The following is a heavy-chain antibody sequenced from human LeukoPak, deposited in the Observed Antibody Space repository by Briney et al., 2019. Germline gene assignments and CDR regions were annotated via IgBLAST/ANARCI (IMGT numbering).Heavy chain of an antibody. J-gene: IGHJ4*02. CDR3: ARRAGAYSHPYDY. D-gene: IGHD4/OR15-4a*01. CDR1: GFTFSDNY. V-gene: IGHV3-11*01. CDR2: ISSSGSI. Sequence: PGGSLRLSCAASGFTFSDNYMSWIRQAPGKGLEWVSYISSSGSIYYADSVKGRFTISRDNAKNSLYLQMNSLRAEDTAVYYCARRAGAYSHPYDYWGQGTLVTVSS.